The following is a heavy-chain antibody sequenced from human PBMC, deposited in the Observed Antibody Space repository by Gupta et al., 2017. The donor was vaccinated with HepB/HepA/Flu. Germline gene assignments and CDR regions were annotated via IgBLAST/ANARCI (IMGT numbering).Heavy chain of an antibody. CDR1: GFTFSTYA. V-gene: IGHV3-23*01. Sequence: EVHLLESGGDLVQPGGSLSLPCAASGFTFSTYAMSWVRQAPGKGLEWVSSIGGSGSGTFYADSVKGRFTISRDNSKNTLYLQLNSLRADDTAVYHCAKGLFDWYFDLGGRGTLVTVSS. CDR2: IGGSGSGT. J-gene: IGHJ2*01. CDR3: AKGLFDWYFDL.